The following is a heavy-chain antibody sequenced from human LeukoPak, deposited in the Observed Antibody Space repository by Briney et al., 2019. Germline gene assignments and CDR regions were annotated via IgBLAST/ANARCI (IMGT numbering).Heavy chain of an antibody. Sequence: GASVKVSCKASVHTFTDNYIHWVRQAPGQGLAGMGWIVPNTGGTKYAQKFQARVTMTLDTSISTAYMELSRLRSDDTAVYYCARGVVAAAESKEYYYYYYMDVWGKGTTVTISS. D-gene: IGHD6-13*01. CDR2: IVPNTGGT. V-gene: IGHV1-2*02. CDR3: ARGVVAAAESKEYYYYYYMDV. CDR1: VHTFTDNY. J-gene: IGHJ6*03.